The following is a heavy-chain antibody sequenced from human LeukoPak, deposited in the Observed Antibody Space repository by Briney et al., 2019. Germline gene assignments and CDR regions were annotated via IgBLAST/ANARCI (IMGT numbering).Heavy chain of an antibody. J-gene: IGHJ4*02. D-gene: IGHD4-17*01. V-gene: IGHV3-11*01. Sequence: GGSLRLSCAASGISFSGYFMSWIRQAPGKGLEWVAYLCNSGSPLYYAVSVKGRFTSSRDNANIALFLQMNSLRVEDTALYYCTREPNDYGDYGRHYWGQGTLVTVSS. CDR2: LCNSGSPL. CDR3: TREPNDYGDYGRHY. CDR1: GISFSGYF.